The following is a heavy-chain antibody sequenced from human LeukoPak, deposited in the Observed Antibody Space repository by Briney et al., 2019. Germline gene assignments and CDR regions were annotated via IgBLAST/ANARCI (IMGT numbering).Heavy chain of an antibody. CDR2: IKEHGGET. J-gene: IGHJ3*02. Sequence: GGSLRLSCAASGFTFSTFWMSWVRQAPGKGLEWVANIKEHGGETYYLDSVRGRFTIPRDNAKNSLYLQMNSLRAEDTAVYYCARGEYYYGSGSLDAFDIWGQGTMVTVSS. CDR3: ARGEYYYGSGSLDAFDI. CDR1: GFTFSTFW. D-gene: IGHD3-10*01. V-gene: IGHV3-7*01.